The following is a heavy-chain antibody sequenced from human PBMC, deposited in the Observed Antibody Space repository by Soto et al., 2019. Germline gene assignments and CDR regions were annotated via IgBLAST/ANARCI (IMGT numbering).Heavy chain of an antibody. Sequence: QLQESGPGLVKPSQTLSLTCTVSGDSISSGDNYWSWIRQPPGKGLEWIGYIYYSGRSYYKPFLKSRVTMSVDTSKNQFSLTLTSVTAADTGVYYCARGGGFDAWGRGTLVTVSS. CDR3: ARGGGFDA. D-gene: IGHD3-16*01. V-gene: IGHV4-30-4*01. J-gene: IGHJ5*02. CDR1: GDSISSGDNY. CDR2: IYYSGRS.